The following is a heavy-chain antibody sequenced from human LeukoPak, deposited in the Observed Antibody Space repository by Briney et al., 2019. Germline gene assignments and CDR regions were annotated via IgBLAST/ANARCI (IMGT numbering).Heavy chain of an antibody. CDR1: GGTFSSYA. CDR3: ARDLSGYDSRSFDY. Sequence: SVKVSCKASGGTFSSYAISWVRQAPGQGLEWKGGIIPIFGTANYAQKFQGRVTITADESTSTAYMELSSLRSEDTAVYYCARDLSGYDSRSFDYWGQGTLVTVSS. CDR2: IIPIFGTA. D-gene: IGHD5-12*01. J-gene: IGHJ4*02. V-gene: IGHV1-69*13.